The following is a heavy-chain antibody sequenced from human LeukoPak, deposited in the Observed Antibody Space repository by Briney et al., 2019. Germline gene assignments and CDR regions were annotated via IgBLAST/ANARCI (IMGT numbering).Heavy chain of an antibody. V-gene: IGHV3-30*03. CDR1: GFNFSSYG. J-gene: IGHJ4*02. Sequence: GGSLRLSCAASGFNFSSYGMHWVRQAPGKGLEWLAVISSDASNKYYADSVKGRFTISRDNSKKTLYLQMNSLRAEDTAVYYCARGSMAAAGTVDYWGQGTLVTVSS. CDR2: ISSDASNK. D-gene: IGHD6-13*01. CDR3: ARGSMAAAGTVDY.